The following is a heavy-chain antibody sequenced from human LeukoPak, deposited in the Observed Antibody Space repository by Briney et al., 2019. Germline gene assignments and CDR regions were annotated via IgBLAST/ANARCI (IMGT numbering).Heavy chain of an antibody. D-gene: IGHD3-3*01. Sequence: PGGSLRLSCAASGFTFSSYEMNWVRQAPGKGLVWLSYISSSGSTIYYADSVKGRFTISRDNAKNSLYLQMNSLRAEDTAVYYCARESLRFLEWLLYDYWGQGTLVTVSS. CDR1: GFTFSSYE. J-gene: IGHJ4*02. CDR3: ARESLRFLEWLLYDY. V-gene: IGHV3-48*03. CDR2: ISSSGSTI.